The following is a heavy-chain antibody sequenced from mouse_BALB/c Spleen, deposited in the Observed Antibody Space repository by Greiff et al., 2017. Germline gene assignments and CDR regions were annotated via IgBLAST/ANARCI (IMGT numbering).Heavy chain of an antibody. CDR1: GYTFTSYW. J-gene: IGHJ4*01. CDR3: ARNYYYSMDY. V-gene: IGHV1S81*02. Sequence: QVQLKQPGAELVKPGASVKLSCKASGYTFTSYWMHWVKQRPGQGLEWIGEINPSNGRTNYNEKFKSKATLTVDKSSSTAYMQLSSLTSEDSAVYYCARNYYYSMDYWGQGTSVTVSS. CDR2: INPSNGRT.